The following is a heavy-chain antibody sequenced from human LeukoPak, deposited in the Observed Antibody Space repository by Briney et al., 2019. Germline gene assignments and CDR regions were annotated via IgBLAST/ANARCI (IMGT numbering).Heavy chain of an antibody. D-gene: IGHD2-15*01. J-gene: IGHJ5*02. Sequence: SETLSLTCAVYGGSLSDYYWSWIRQSPGKGLEWIGEISHRGRTYYNLSLKSRVTISVDTSKNQFSLKLSSVTAADTAVYYCARTGRTLGYCSGGSCQSRFFSWFDPWGQGTPVTVSS. CDR2: ISHRGRT. CDR1: GGSLSDYY. CDR3: ARTGRTLGYCSGGSCQSRFFSWFDP. V-gene: IGHV4-34*01.